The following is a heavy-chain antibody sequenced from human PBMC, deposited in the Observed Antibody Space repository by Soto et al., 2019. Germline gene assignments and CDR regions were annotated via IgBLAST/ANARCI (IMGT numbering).Heavy chain of an antibody. CDR1: GFSFSVNRVG. J-gene: IGHJ4*02. CDR2: IYWDDDK. Sequence: SGPTLVNPTQTLTLTCTFSGFSFSVNRVGVGWIRQPPGEALERLALIYWDDDKRYSPSLKSRLTITKDTSKNQVVLTMTNMDPVDTATYYCAHSPYSGYDWSFDYWGQGTLVTVSS. CDR3: AHSPYSGYDWSFDY. D-gene: IGHD5-12*01. V-gene: IGHV2-5*02.